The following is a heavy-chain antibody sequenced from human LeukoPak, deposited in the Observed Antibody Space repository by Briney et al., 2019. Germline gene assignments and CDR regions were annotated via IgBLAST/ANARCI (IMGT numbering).Heavy chain of an antibody. V-gene: IGHV3-48*01. CDR3: AELGITIIGGV. Sequence: GGSLRLSCAASGFTFSSYSMNWVRQAPGKGLEWVSYISSSSSTIYYADSVKGRFTISRDNAKNSLYLQMNSLRAEDTAVYYCAELGITIIGGVWGKGTTVTISS. J-gene: IGHJ6*04. CDR1: GFTFSSYS. CDR2: ISSSSSTI. D-gene: IGHD3-10*02.